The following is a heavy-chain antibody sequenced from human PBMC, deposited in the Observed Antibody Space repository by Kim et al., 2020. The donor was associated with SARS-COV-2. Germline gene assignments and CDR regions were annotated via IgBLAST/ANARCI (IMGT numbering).Heavy chain of an antibody. Sequence: ASVKVSCKVSGYTLTELSMHWVRQAPGKGLEWMGGFDPEDGETIYAQKFQGRVTMTEDTSTDTAYMELSSLRSEDTAVYYCATGAAAGKSNWFDHWGQGTLVTVSS. CDR1: GYTLTELS. V-gene: IGHV1-24*01. CDR2: FDPEDGET. J-gene: IGHJ5*02. CDR3: ATGAAAGKSNWFDH. D-gene: IGHD6-13*01.